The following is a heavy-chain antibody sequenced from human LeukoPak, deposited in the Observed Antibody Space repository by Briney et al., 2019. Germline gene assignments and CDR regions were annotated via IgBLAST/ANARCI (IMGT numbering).Heavy chain of an antibody. D-gene: IGHD6-13*01. CDR1: GFTFSSYW. Sequence: GGSLRLSCAASGFTFSSYWMSWVRQAPGKGLEWVANIKQDGSEKYYVDSVKGRFTISRDNAKNSLCLQMNSLRAEDTAVYYCARSGIAAAGGDFDYWGQGTLVTVSS. CDR3: ARSGIAAAGGDFDY. V-gene: IGHV3-7*03. CDR2: IKQDGSEK. J-gene: IGHJ4*02.